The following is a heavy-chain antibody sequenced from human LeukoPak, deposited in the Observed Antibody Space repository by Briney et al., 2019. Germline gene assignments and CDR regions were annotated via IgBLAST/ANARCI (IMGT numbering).Heavy chain of an antibody. Sequence: GESLKISCKGSGDSFTSYWISWVGQMPGKGMEWMGRIDPSDSYTNYRPSFQGHVTISADKSISTAYLQWSSLKASDTAMYYCVIYDILTGYYIDAFDIWGQGTMVTVSS. V-gene: IGHV5-10-1*01. CDR2: IDPSDSYT. D-gene: IGHD3-9*01. CDR1: GDSFTSYW. CDR3: VIYDILTGYYIDAFDI. J-gene: IGHJ3*02.